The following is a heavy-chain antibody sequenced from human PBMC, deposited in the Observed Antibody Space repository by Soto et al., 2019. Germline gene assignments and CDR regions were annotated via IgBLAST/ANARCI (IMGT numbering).Heavy chain of an antibody. J-gene: IGHJ5*02. CDR3: ARAPFAGWFGELLRREGWFDP. CDR1: GDSVSSNSAA. Sequence: KQSQTLSLTCAISGDSVSSNSAAWNWIRQSPSRGLEWLGRTYYRSKWYNDYAVSVKSRITINPDTSKNQFSLQLNSVTPEDTAVYYCARAPFAGWFGELLRREGWFDPWGQGTLVTVSS. CDR2: TYYRSKWYN. V-gene: IGHV6-1*01. D-gene: IGHD3-10*01.